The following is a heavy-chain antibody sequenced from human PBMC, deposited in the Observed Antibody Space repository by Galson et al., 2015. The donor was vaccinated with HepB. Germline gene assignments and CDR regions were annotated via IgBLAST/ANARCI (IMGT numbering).Heavy chain of an antibody. CDR3: ARVASDYGSGSYKAPPDY. CDR1: GFTFDDHA. J-gene: IGHJ4*02. CDR2: INWNGGSV. D-gene: IGHD3-10*01. V-gene: IGHV3-9*01. Sequence: SLRLSCAASGFTFDDHAMHWVRQRPGKGLEWVSGINWNGGSVDYVDSVKGRFTISRDNAKNFLNLQMTSLTAGDTALYYCARVASDYGSGSYKAPPDYWGQGTLVTVSS.